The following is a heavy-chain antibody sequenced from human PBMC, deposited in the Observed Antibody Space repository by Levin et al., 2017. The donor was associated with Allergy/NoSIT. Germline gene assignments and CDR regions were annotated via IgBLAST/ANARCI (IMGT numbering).Heavy chain of an antibody. Sequence: VASVKVSCKASGYTFSGDPFTNYDINWVRQATGRGLEWMGWMNPNSGDTGYAPKFQGRVTMTRNPSISTAYMELTSLTSEDTAVYYCARILGGYGNEFDYWGQGTLVTVSS. J-gene: IGHJ4*02. CDR1: GYTFSGDPFTNYD. D-gene: IGHD5-18*01. CDR2: MNPNSGDT. V-gene: IGHV1-8*01. CDR3: ARILGGYGNEFDY.